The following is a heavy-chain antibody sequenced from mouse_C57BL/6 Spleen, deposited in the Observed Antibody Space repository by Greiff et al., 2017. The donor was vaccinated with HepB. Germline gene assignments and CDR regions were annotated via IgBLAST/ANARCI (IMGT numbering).Heavy chain of an antibody. CDR2: IYPGDGDT. D-gene: IGHD1-1*01. V-gene: IGHV1-82*01. Sequence: VQLQQSGAELVKPGASVKISCKASGYAFSSSWMNWVKQRPGKGLEWIGRIYPGDGDTNYNGKFKGKATLTADKSSSTAYMQLSSLTSEDSAVYFCARSLLLRGGYFDVWGTGTTVTVSS. J-gene: IGHJ1*03. CDR1: GYAFSSSW. CDR3: ARSLLLRGGYFDV.